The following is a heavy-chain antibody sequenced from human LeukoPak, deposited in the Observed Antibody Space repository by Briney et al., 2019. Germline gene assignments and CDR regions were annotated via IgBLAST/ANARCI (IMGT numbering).Heavy chain of an antibody. CDR3: ARGNLWFGELVY. Sequence: GSLRLSCSASGFTFSSYEMNWVRQAPGKGLEGVSYISSSGSTIYYADSVKGRLTVSRDNAKNSLYLQMSSLRAEDTAVYYCARGNLWFGELVYWGQGTLVAVSS. V-gene: IGHV3-48*03. D-gene: IGHD3-10*01. CDR1: GFTFSSYE. CDR2: ISSSGSTI. J-gene: IGHJ4*02.